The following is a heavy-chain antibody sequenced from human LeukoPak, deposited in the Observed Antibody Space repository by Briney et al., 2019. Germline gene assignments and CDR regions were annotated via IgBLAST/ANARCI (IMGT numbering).Heavy chain of an antibody. CDR3: ARLSRSGGSCSCLFHY. V-gene: IGHV4-39*01. CDR2: IYYSGTT. CDR1: GGSITSNSYY. J-gene: IGHJ4*01. Sequence: SETLSLTCTVSGGSITSNSYYWAWIRQPPGKGLEWIGSIYYSGTTYYNPSLASRVTISVDTSKNQFSLKLNSVTASDTAVYYCARLSRSGGSCSCLFHYWGHGTLVTVSS. D-gene: IGHD2-15*01.